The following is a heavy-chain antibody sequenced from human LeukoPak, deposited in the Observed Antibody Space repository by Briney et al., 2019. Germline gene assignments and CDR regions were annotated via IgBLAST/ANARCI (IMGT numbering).Heavy chain of an antibody. Sequence: PSETLSLTCTVSGGSIGSGYYWAWIRQPPGKGLEWIGEIYHSGSTNYNPSLKSRVTISVDKSKNQFSLKLSSVTAADTAVYYCARDSRGDTNDDFWSGYPSRFDPWGQGTLVTVSS. CDR1: GGSIGSGYY. J-gene: IGHJ5*02. V-gene: IGHV4-38-2*02. D-gene: IGHD3-3*01. CDR2: IYHSGST. CDR3: ARDSRGDTNDDFWSGYPSRFDP.